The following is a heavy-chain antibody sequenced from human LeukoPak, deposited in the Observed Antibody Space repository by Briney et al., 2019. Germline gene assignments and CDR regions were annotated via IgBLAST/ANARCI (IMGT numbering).Heavy chain of an antibody. V-gene: IGHV4-34*01. J-gene: IGHJ6*03. CDR3: ASPYYNYYYMDV. CDR1: GGSFSGYY. Sequence: PPETLSLTTSVHGGSFSGYYWSWIRQPPGKGLEWIGEINHSGSTNYNPSLKSRVTIPVDTSKNQFSLKLSSVTAADTAVYYCASPYYNYYYMDVWGKGTTVTVSS. CDR2: INHSGST.